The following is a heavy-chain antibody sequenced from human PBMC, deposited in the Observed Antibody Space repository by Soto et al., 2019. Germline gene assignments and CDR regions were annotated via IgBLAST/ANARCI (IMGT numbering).Heavy chain of an antibody. Sequence: QVQLVQSGAEVKKPGSSVKVFCKASVGTFSNYTISWVRQAPGQGLEWMGGIIRVFGTTDYEQKFQGIVTFTADGSTSTTYMKLSSLRSAYTALHYCATPSPYNVVRKPTGNQDYYGMDAWGQGTTVTASS. CDR3: ATPSPYNVVRKPTGNQDYYGMDA. J-gene: IGHJ6*02. CDR2: IIRVFGTT. CDR1: VGTFSNYT. D-gene: IGHD2-2*01. V-gene: IGHV1-69*01.